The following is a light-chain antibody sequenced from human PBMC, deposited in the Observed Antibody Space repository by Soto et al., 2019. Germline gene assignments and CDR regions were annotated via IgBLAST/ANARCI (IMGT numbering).Light chain of an antibody. CDR1: QSVSSS. V-gene: IGKV3-11*01. J-gene: IGKJ4*01. CDR2: GAS. Sequence: EIVLTQSPATLSLSPGERATLSCRASQSVSSSLAWYQQKPGQAPRLLIYGASKRATGIPARFSGSGSGTDFTLTISRLEPEDFAVYYCQQRSNWPPLTFGGGTKVDIK. CDR3: QQRSNWPPLT.